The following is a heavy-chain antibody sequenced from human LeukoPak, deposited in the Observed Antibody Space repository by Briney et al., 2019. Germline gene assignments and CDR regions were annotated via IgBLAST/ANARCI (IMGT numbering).Heavy chain of an antibody. J-gene: IGHJ3*02. D-gene: IGHD1-26*01. CDR3: AKDYSGSYRPDASDM. V-gene: IGHV3-23*01. CDR2: ISSSGDNT. CDR1: GFTFSSYT. Sequence: GGSLRLSCSASGFTFSSYTMSWVRQAPGKGLEWVSSISSSGDNTYYADSVKGRFTISRDNSKNTLYLQMNSLRVEDTAVYYCAKDYSGSYRPDASDMWGQGTMVTVSS.